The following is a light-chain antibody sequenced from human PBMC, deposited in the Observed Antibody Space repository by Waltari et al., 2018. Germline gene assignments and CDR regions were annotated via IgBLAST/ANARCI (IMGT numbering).Light chain of an antibody. Sequence: QSVLTQPPSASGTPGQRVTISCSGSSSNIGFTTVSWYQQVPGAAPRILMYTDNQRPSGVPDRFSGSKSGSSASLAISGLRPEDEADYYCAAWDDNLNGWAFGGGTKVTVL. CDR2: TDN. V-gene: IGLV1-44*01. CDR3: AAWDDNLNGWA. CDR1: SSNIGFTT. J-gene: IGLJ3*02.